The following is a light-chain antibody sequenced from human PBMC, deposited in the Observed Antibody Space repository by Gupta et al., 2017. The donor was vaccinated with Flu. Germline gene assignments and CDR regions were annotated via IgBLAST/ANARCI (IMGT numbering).Light chain of an antibody. CDR2: QYT. CDR1: KLGDKY. J-gene: IGLJ1*01. Sequence: SYELTQPPSVSVSPGQTATITCSGDKLGDKYASWYQQKPGQSPVLVIYQYTKRPSGIPERFSGSNSGNTATLTITGTQARDEADYYCLAWDSSTGVFGPGTKVTVL. V-gene: IGLV3-1*01. CDR3: LAWDSSTGV.